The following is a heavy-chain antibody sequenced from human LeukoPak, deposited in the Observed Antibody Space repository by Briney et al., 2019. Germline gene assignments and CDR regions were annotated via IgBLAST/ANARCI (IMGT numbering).Heavy chain of an antibody. D-gene: IGHD1-7*01. J-gene: IGHJ4*02. CDR2: ISSSGSTI. Sequence: PGGSLRLSCAASGFTFSDYYMSWIRQAPGKGLEWVSYISSSGSTIYYADSVKGRFTISRDNAKNSLYLQMNSLRAEDTAVYYCAGDPETGTTYIDYWGQGTLVTVSS. CDR1: GFTFSDYY. V-gene: IGHV3-11*04. CDR3: AGDPETGTTYIDY.